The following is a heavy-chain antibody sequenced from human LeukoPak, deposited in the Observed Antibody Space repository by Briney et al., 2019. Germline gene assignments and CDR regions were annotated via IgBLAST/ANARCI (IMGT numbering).Heavy chain of an antibody. D-gene: IGHD5-12*01. Sequence: PGRSLRLSCAASGFTFSSYGMHWVRQAPGKGLEWVATISYDGSNEYYADSVKGRFTISRDNSKNTLYLQMISLRAEDTAVYYCARGRNLVATSGYFDYWGQGTLVTVSS. J-gene: IGHJ4*02. CDR3: ARGRNLVATSGYFDY. CDR2: ISYDGSNE. CDR1: GFTFSSYG. V-gene: IGHV3-30*03.